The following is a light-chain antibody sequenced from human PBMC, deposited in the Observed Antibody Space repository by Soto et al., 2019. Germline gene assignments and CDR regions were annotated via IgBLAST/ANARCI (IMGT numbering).Light chain of an antibody. CDR2: GAS. Sequence: ETVLTQSPGTLSLSPGERATLSCRAIQSVSSSYLAWYQQKPGQAPRLLIYGASSRATGIPDRFSGSGSGTDFTLTISRLEPEDFALYYCQHYYGTSPISFGQGTRLEIK. V-gene: IGKV3-20*01. CDR1: QSVSSSY. J-gene: IGKJ5*01. CDR3: QHYYGTSPIS.